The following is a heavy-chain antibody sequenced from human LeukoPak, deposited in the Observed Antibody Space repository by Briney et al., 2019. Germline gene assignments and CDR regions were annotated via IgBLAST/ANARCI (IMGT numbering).Heavy chain of an antibody. CDR3: ARDLTAPRGYFDL. CDR1: GFTFRTYE. J-gene: IGHJ4*02. D-gene: IGHD5-18*01. Sequence: GGSLRLSCAASGFTFRTYEMNWVRQAAGKGLAWISHITPSSYAYYADSVKGRFTVSRDNAKNSLSLQMNSLRAEDTAIYYCARDLTAPRGYFDLWGQGTLVTVSS. CDR2: ITPSSYA. V-gene: IGHV3-48*03.